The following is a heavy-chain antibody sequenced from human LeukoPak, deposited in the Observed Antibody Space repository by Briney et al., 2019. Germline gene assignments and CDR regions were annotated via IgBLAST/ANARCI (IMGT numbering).Heavy chain of an antibody. Sequence: SETLSLTCTISGGSISSYYWSWLRRPPGKGLEWIGYIYYTGSTNHNPSLKSRVTISVDTSKKQFSLKLSSVTAADTAVYYCARVVYSGYDFRGAMDVWGKGTTVTVSS. CDR1: GGSISSYY. J-gene: IGHJ6*03. CDR2: IYYTGST. D-gene: IGHD5-12*01. V-gene: IGHV4-59*01. CDR3: ARVVYSGYDFRGAMDV.